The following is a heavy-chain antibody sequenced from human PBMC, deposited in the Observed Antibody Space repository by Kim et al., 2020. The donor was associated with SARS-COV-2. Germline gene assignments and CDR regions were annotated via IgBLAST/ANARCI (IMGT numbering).Heavy chain of an antibody. CDR1: GGTFRHYA. Sequence: SVKVSCKASGGTFRHYAISWVRQAPGQGLEWMGGIIHMFGTTKNAQKFQDRLTISADESTSTGYMELSSLRSEDTGVYYCARTTGGYSGYDYLDFWGQGTLVIVSS. D-gene: IGHD5-12*01. CDR2: IIHMFGTT. J-gene: IGHJ4*02. V-gene: IGHV1-69*13. CDR3: ARTTGGYSGYDYLDF.